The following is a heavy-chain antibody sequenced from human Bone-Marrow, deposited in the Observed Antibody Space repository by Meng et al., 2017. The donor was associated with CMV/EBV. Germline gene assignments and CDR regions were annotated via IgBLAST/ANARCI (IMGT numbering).Heavy chain of an antibody. CDR1: GFTFSSYA. V-gene: IGHV3-30-3*01. CDR2: ISYDGSNK. Sequence: LSLTCAASGFTFSSYAMHWVRQAPGKGLEWVAVISYDGSNKDYADSVKGRFTISRDNSKNTLYLQMNSLRAEDTAVHYCARATGDDALNIWGRGPLVT. J-gene: IGHJ3*02. CDR3: ARATGDDALNI. D-gene: IGHD3-16*01.